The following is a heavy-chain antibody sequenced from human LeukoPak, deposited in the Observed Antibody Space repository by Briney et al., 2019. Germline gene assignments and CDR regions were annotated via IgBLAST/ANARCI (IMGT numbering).Heavy chain of an antibody. V-gene: IGHV4-4*07. J-gene: IGHJ5*02. Sequence: SETLSLTCTVSGGSISSYYWSWIRQPAGKGLEWIGRIYTSGSTNYNPSLKSRVTMSVVTSKNQFSLKLSSVTAADTAVYYCARERTTWAAKINWFDPWGQGTLVTVSS. CDR2: IYTSGST. CDR1: GGSISSYY. D-gene: IGHD2-15*01. CDR3: ARERTTWAAKINWFDP.